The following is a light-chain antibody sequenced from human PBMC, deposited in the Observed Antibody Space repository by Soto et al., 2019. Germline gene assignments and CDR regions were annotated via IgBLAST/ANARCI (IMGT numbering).Light chain of an antibody. CDR1: QSVGNN. CDR2: GTT. V-gene: IGKV3-15*01. Sequence: EIVMTQSPVTLSVSPGERATLSCRASQSVGNNLAWYQQKPGQAPRLLIHGTTTRATGVPARFSGSGSGTEFTLIISSLQSEDFAGYYCQQCDDWPRTFGQGTKVEIK. CDR3: QQCDDWPRT. J-gene: IGKJ1*01.